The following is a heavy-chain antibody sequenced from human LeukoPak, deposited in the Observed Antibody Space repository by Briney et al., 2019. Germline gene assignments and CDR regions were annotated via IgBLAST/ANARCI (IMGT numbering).Heavy chain of an antibody. Sequence: GGSLRLSCAASGFTFSSYAMSWVRQAPGKGLEWVSAISGSGGSTYYADSVKGRFTISRDNSKNTLYLHMNSLRAEDTAVYYCAKALPYDSSGPYYFDYWGQGTLVTVSS. D-gene: IGHD3-22*01. J-gene: IGHJ4*02. CDR3: AKALPYDSSGPYYFDY. V-gene: IGHV3-23*01. CDR1: GFTFSSYA. CDR2: ISGSGGST.